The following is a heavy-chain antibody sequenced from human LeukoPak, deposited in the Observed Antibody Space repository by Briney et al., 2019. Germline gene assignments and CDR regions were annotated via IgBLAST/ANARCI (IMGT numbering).Heavy chain of an antibody. J-gene: IGHJ5*02. D-gene: IGHD1-26*01. Sequence: SETLSLTCAVYGGSFSGYYWSWIRQPPGKGLEWIGEINHSGSTNYNPSLKSRVTISVDTSKNQFSLKLSSVTAADTAVYYCAREGRVRSSGEFDPWGQGTLVTVSS. V-gene: IGHV4-34*01. CDR2: INHSGST. CDR3: AREGRVRSSGEFDP. CDR1: GGSFSGYY.